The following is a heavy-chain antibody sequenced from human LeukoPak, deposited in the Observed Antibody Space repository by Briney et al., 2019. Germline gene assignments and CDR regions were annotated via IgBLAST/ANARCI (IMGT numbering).Heavy chain of an antibody. J-gene: IGHJ5*02. CDR1: GLTFNDYY. V-gene: IGHV3-11*01. CDR2: INIGGTNT. CDR3: ATDGAGFDT. Sequence: GGSLRLSCEASGLTFNDYYMSWFRQAPGKGLEWLSYINIGGTNTHYADSVKGRFTISRDNAKKSLYLEMNNLRAEDTAVYYCATDGAGFDTWGQGVLVTVSS.